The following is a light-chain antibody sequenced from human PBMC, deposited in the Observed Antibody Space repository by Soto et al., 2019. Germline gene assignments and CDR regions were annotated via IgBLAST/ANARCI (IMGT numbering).Light chain of an antibody. CDR3: LQYRYWPRT. CDR2: DAS. V-gene: IGKV3-15*01. J-gene: IGKJ1*01. CDR1: QSVGRN. Sequence: TVMTQSPAALSVSPGEGATVSSRASQSVGRNLAWYQQKPGQAPRLLIYDASTRATAMPARFSGSGSGTEFTLTIDSLQSEDFAVYYCLQYRYWPRTFGHGTKVEIK.